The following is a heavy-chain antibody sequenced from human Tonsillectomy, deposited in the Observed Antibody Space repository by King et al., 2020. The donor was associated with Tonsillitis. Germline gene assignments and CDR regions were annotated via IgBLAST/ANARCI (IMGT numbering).Heavy chain of an antibody. CDR3: AGEGFSYYDSSGYYGY. CDR2: ISYDGSNK. CDR1: GFTFSNSG. J-gene: IGHJ4*02. V-gene: IGHV3-33*05. D-gene: IGHD3-22*01. Sequence: VQLVESGGGVVQPGRSLRLSCAASGFTFSNSGMHWVRQAPGKGLEWVAVISYDGSNKYYADSVKGQFTISRDNSKNTLYLQMNSLRAEDTALYYCAGEGFSYYDSSGYYGYWGQGTLVTVSS.